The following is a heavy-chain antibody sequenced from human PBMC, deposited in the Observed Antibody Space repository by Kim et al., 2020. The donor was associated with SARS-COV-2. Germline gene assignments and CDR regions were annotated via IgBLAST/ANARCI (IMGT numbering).Heavy chain of an antibody. J-gene: IGHJ1*01. CDR2: IFYSRST. CDR3: ASLLYYPRLDT. Sequence: SETLSLTCTVSGGSISSSSYHWGWIRQPPGKGLVWVGTIFYSRSTYYNPSMKSRAIISVNTSKNQYSHRLSSVTAADTAVYYCASLLYYPRLDTWAQGTL. V-gene: IGHV4-39*01. D-gene: IGHD2-8*01. CDR1: GGSISSSSYH.